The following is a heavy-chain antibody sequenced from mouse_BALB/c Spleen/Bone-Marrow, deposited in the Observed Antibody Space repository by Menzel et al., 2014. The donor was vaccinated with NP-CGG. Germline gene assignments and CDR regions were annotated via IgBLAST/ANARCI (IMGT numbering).Heavy chain of an antibody. CDR1: GFNIKDTY. D-gene: IGHD2-4*01. J-gene: IGHJ4*01. V-gene: IGHV14-3*02. Sequence: EVQLQQSGAELVKPGASVKLSCTASGFNIKDTYMHWVKQRPEQGLEWIGRIDPANGNTKCDPKFQGKATITADTSSNTAYLQLSSLTSEDTAVYYCAKYGGLRYAMDYWGQGTSVTVSS. CDR2: IDPANGNT. CDR3: AKYGGLRYAMDY.